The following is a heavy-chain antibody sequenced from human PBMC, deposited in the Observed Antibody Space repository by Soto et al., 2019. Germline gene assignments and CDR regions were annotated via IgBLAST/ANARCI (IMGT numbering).Heavy chain of an antibody. V-gene: IGHV4-39*02. D-gene: IGHD5-18*01. CDR2: IHSRGST. J-gene: IGHJ5*02. Sequence: PSETLSLTCAVSGGSISGTRFHWGWIRQTPGKGLEWIGSIHSRGSTYYNPSLRSRVTISVDTSKTRFSLKMTSVTAADTAVYYCALQDREYSYGLNWFDPWGQGTLVTVSS. CDR1: GGSISGTRFH. CDR3: ALQDREYSYGLNWFDP.